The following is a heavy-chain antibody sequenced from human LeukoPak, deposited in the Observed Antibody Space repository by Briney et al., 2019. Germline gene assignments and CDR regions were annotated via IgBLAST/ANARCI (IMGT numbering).Heavy chain of an antibody. CDR2: ISSSSSTI. D-gene: IGHD3-10*01. CDR1: GFTFSSYA. CDR3: ARDSKVEILLWFGELPHDAFDI. Sequence: GGSLRLSCAASGFTFSSYAMSWVRQAPGKGLEWVSYISSSSSTIYYADSVKGRFTISRDNAKNSLYLQMNSLRAEDTAVYYCARDSKVEILLWFGELPHDAFDIWGQGTMVTVSS. J-gene: IGHJ3*02. V-gene: IGHV3-48*04.